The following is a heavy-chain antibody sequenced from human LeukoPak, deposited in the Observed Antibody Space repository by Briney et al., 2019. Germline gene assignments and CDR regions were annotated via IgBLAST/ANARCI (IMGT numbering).Heavy chain of an antibody. D-gene: IGHD2-2*01. J-gene: IGHJ6*03. V-gene: IGHV4-4*07. Sequence: PSETLSLTCTVSGGSISSYYWSWIRQPAGKGLEWIGRIYTSGSTNYNPSLKSRVTMSVDTSKNQFSLKLSSVTAADTAVYYCAISTQMVVPAARDYYYYMDVWGKGTTVTVSS. CDR1: GGSISSYY. CDR3: AISTQMVVPAARDYYYYMDV. CDR2: IYTSGST.